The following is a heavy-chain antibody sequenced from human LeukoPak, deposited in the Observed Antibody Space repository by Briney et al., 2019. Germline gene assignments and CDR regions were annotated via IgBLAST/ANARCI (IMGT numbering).Heavy chain of an antibody. D-gene: IGHD1-7*01. CDR3: ARVIAGTTFLDRLAYYFDY. V-gene: IGHV3-9*01. CDR2: ISWNSGSI. J-gene: IGHJ4*02. CDR1: GFTFDDYA. Sequence: GGSLRLSCAASGFTFDDYAMHWVRQAPGKGLEWVSGISWNSGSIGYADSVKGRFTISRDNAKNSLYLQMNSLRAEDTALYYCARVIAGTTFLDRLAYYFDYWGQGTLVTVSS.